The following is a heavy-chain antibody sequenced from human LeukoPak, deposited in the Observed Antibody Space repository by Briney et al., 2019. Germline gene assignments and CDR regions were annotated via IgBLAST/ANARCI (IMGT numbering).Heavy chain of an antibody. D-gene: IGHD5-18*01. J-gene: IGHJ3*01. CDR3: ASETTRGYSYGSPTDGFDL. V-gene: IGHV3-21*01. CDR1: GFTFSSYS. CDR2: ISSSSSYI. Sequence: GGSLRLSCAASGFTFSSYSMNWVRQAPGKGLEWVSSISSSSSYIYYANSVKGRFTISRDNARKSLFLQMNSLRAEDTAVYYCASETTRGYSYGSPTDGFDLWGQGTMVTVSS.